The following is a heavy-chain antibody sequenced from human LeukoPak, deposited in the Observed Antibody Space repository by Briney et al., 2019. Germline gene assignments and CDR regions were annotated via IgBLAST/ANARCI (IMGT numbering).Heavy chain of an antibody. D-gene: IGHD3-22*01. V-gene: IGHV3-9*03. Sequence: SLKISCAASGFTFDDYAMHWVRQAPGKGLEWVSGISWNSGSIGYADSVKGRFTISRDNAKNSLYLQMNSLRAEDMALYYCAKDIRKDYYDSRGLFDYWGQGTLVTVSS. J-gene: IGHJ4*02. CDR2: ISWNSGSI. CDR1: GFTFDDYA. CDR3: AKDIRKDYYDSRGLFDY.